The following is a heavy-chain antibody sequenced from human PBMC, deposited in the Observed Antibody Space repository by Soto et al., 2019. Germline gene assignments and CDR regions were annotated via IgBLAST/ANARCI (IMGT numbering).Heavy chain of an antibody. CDR2: ISWNSGSI. CDR3: AGGITIFGVVSDAFDI. V-gene: IGHV3-9*01. J-gene: IGHJ3*02. CDR1: GFTFGDYA. D-gene: IGHD3-3*01. Sequence: GGSLRLSCAASGFTFGDYAMHWVRQAPGKGLEWVSGISWNSGSIGYADSVKGRFTISRDNAKNSLYLQMNSLRAEDTALYYCAGGITIFGVVSDAFDIWGQGTMVTVSS.